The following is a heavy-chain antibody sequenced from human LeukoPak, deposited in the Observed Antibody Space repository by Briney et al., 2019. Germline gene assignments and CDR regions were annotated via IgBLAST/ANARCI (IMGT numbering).Heavy chain of an antibody. V-gene: IGHV4-59*08. CDR2: IYYSGST. CDR1: GGSISSYY. Sequence: SEALSLTCTVSGGSISSYYWSWIRQPPGKGPEWIGYIYYSGSTNYNPSLKSRVTISVDTSKNQFSLKLSSVTAADTAVYYCARQGYSAYEILDYWGQGTLVTVSS. CDR3: ARQGYSAYEILDY. D-gene: IGHD5-12*01. J-gene: IGHJ4*02.